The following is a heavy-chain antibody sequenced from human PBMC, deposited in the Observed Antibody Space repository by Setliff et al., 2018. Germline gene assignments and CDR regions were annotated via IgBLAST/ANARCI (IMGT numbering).Heavy chain of an antibody. CDR1: GDSISRSTYY. J-gene: IGHJ4*02. CDR3: ARRDSTGYYGYSFDF. V-gene: IGHV4-39*01. D-gene: IGHD3-22*01. Sequence: SETLSLTCTLSGDSISRSTYYWGWIRRSPGKGLEWIGTVDRSGNTFYNPSLKSRVTISVAASKNQFSLKLTSVSAADTAVYYCARRDSTGYYGYSFDFWGQGTLVTVSS. CDR2: VDRSGNT.